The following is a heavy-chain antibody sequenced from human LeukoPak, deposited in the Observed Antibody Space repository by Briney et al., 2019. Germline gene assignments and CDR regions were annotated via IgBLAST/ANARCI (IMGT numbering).Heavy chain of an antibody. CDR1: GFTVSTSY. Sequence: GGSLRLSCAASGFTVSTSYMGWVRQAPGKGLEWVSVTYSGGNTYYADSVKGRFTISRDNSKNTLYLQMNSLRAEDTAVYYCARGVLTGSRRYYGMDVWGQGTTVTVSS. J-gene: IGHJ6*02. CDR2: TYSGGNT. D-gene: IGHD3-9*01. V-gene: IGHV3-66*02. CDR3: ARGVLTGSRRYYGMDV.